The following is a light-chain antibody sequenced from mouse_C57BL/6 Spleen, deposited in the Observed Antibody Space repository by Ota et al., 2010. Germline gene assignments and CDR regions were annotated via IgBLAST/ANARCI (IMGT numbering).Light chain of an antibody. Sequence: VMTQSHKFMSTSVGDRVSITCKASQDVGTAVAWYQQKPGQSPKLLIYWASTRHTGVPDRFTGSGSGTDFTLTISNVQSEDLADYFCQQYSSYPLTFGAGTKLELK. CDR2: WAS. CDR1: QDVGTA. J-gene: IGKJ5*01. V-gene: IGKV6-23*01. CDR3: QQYSSYPLT.